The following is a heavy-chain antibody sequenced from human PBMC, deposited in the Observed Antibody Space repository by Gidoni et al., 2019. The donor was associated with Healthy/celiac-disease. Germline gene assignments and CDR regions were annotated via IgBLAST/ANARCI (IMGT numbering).Heavy chain of an antibody. Sequence: QVQLQESGPGLVKPSETLSLTCTVSGGSISSYYWSWIRQPPGKGLEWIWSIYYSGSTNYNPSLKSRVTISVDTSKNQFSLKLSSVTAADTAVYYCARGVREWELLRGGYYFDYWGQGTLVTVSS. D-gene: IGHD1-26*01. V-gene: IGHV4-59*01. CDR2: IYYSGST. J-gene: IGHJ4*02. CDR3: ARGVREWELLRGGYYFDY. CDR1: GGSISSYY.